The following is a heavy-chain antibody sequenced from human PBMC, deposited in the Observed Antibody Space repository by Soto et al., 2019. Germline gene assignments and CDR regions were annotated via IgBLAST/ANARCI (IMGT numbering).Heavy chain of an antibody. Sequence: ASGKGSCNASGCIFSSHCIYWVRQAPGQGLQWMGIINPGGGRTAYAQKFQGRVTLTRDMSTSTVYMELTSLTYDDTAVYYCARDVSGPGATYVIDVWGQGTTVPVS. D-gene: IGHD2-2*01. CDR2: INPGGGRT. CDR3: ARDVSGPGATYVIDV. CDR1: GCIFSSHC. V-gene: IGHV1-46*01. J-gene: IGHJ6*02.